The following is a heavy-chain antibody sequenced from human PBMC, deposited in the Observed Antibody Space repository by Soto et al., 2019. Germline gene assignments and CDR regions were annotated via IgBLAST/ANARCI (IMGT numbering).Heavy chain of an antibody. CDR2: IFHSGIT. CDR1: GDSFSNHY. CDR3: ARDRYFYDSRGYYRTLDS. V-gene: IGHV4-59*11. Sequence: QVQLQESGPRLVKPSETLSLSCTISGDSFSNHYWTWIRQSPGKGLEWIGYIFHSGITDYNPSVKSPVPISIDKSRNLFSLNLTSVTAADTAVYYCARDRYFYDSRGYYRTLDSWGQGTLVTVSS. D-gene: IGHD3-22*01. J-gene: IGHJ5*01.